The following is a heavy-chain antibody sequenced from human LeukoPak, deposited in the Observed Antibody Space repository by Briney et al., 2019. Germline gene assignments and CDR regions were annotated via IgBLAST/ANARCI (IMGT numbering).Heavy chain of an antibody. V-gene: IGHV4-61*08. CDR3: ARQKPSYYYDSSEFDY. CDR2: IYYSGST. CDR1: GGSISSGGYY. D-gene: IGHD3-22*01. J-gene: IGHJ4*02. Sequence: SSETLSLTCTVSGGSISSGGYYWSWIRQHPGKGLEWIGYIYYSGSTNYNPSLKSRVTISVDTSKNQFSLKLSSVTAADTAVYYCARQKPSYYYDSSEFDYWGQGTLVTVSS.